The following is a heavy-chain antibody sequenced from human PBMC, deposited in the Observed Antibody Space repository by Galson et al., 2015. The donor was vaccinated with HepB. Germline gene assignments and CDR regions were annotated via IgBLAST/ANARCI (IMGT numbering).Heavy chain of an antibody. CDR3: ALGYCSSTSCYAHADY. J-gene: IGHJ4*02. D-gene: IGHD2-2*01. CDR2: IIPILGIA. Sequence: SVKVSCKASGGTFSSYAISWVRQAPGQGLEWMGRIIPILGIANYAQKFQGRVTITADNSTSTAYMELSSLRSEDTAVYYCALGYCSSTSCYAHADYWGQGTLVTVSS. CDR1: GGTFSSYA. V-gene: IGHV1-69*04.